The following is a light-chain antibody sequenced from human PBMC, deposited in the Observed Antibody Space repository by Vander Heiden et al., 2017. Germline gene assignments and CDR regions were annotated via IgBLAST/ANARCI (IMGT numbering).Light chain of an antibody. V-gene: IGKV3-15*01. CDR1: QSVGSK. CDR3: QQYNSYPRT. Sequence: EIVMSHPPASLSVFPGERATLSCRASQSVGSKLVWFQQKPGQAPRLLIHGASTRATGIPARFSGSGSGTEFTLTISSLQSEDFAVYHCQQYNSYPRTFGQGTKVEIK. J-gene: IGKJ1*01. CDR2: GAS.